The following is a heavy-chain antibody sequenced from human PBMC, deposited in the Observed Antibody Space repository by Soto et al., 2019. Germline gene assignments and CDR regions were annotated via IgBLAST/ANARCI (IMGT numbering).Heavy chain of an antibody. CDR2: ISSNGDIT. D-gene: IGHD2-21*02. CDR1: GFRFTVHS. CDR3: ARLPKGSLVTA. V-gene: IGHV3-48*02. Sequence: LVESGGGLVHPGASLRLSWEVSGFRFTVHSVNWVSQAPGKGLQWISYISSNGDITYYADSGKGRFTVSRDNANNALFLQMNSLRDDDTATYYCARLPKGSLVTAWGQGARVTVSS. J-gene: IGHJ4*02.